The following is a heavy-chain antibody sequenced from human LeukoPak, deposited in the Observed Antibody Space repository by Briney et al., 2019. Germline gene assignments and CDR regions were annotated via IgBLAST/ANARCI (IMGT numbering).Heavy chain of an antibody. Sequence: GASVKVSCKASGYTFTSYDINWVRQATGQGLEWMGWMNPNSGNTGYAQKFQGRVTITRNTSISTAYMELSSLRSEDTAVYYCARARGVVRGVIITAYYYYYMDVWGKGTTVTVPS. J-gene: IGHJ6*03. CDR2: MNPNSGNT. D-gene: IGHD3-10*01. CDR1: GYTFTSYD. V-gene: IGHV1-8*03. CDR3: ARARGVVRGVIITAYYYYYMDV.